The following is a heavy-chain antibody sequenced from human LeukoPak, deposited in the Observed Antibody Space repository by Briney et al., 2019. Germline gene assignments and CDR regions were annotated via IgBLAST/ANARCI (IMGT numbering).Heavy chain of an antibody. J-gene: IGHJ4*02. CDR3: ARDPYSSSWFDY. Sequence: PGGSLRLSCAASGFTFSSYSMNWVRQAPGKGLDWVSSISSSSSYIYYADSVKGRFTISRDNAKNSLYLQMNSLRAEDTAVYYCARDPYSSSWFDYWGQGTLVTVSS. CDR2: ISSSSSYI. CDR1: GFTFSSYS. V-gene: IGHV3-21*01. D-gene: IGHD6-13*01.